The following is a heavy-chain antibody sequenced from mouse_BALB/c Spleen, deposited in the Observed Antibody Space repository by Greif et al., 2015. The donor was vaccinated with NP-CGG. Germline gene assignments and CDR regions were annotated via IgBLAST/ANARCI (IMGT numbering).Heavy chain of an antibody. CDR1: GYSFTGYT. D-gene: IGHD2-4*01. V-gene: IGHV1-18*01. CDR3: ARWGDYDYVGYAMDY. J-gene: IGHJ4*01. Sequence: VQLQQSGPELVKPGASMKISCKASGYSFTGYTMNWVKQSHGKNLEWIGLINPYNGGTSYNQKFKGKATLTVDKTSSTAYVELLSLTSEDSAVYYCARWGDYDYVGYAMDYWGQGTSVTVSS. CDR2: INPYNGGT.